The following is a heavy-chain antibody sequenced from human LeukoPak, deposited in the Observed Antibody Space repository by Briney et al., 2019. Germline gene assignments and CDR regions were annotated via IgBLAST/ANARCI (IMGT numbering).Heavy chain of an antibody. J-gene: IGHJ4*02. V-gene: IGHV3-30*18. CDR1: GFTFSSYG. Sequence: WGSLRLSCAASGFTFSSYGMHWVRQAPGKGLEWVALISFDGSSQYYADSVKGRFTISRDNSKNTLYLQMNSLRAEDTAVYYCAKPPEVGATVGYFDYWGQGTLVTVSS. D-gene: IGHD1-26*01. CDR3: AKPPEVGATVGYFDY. CDR2: ISFDGSSQ.